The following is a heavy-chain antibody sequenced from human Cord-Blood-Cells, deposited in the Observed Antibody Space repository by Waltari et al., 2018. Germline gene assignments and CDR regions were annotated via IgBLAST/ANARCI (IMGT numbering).Heavy chain of an antibody. Sequence: QVQLQQWGAGLLKPSETLSLTCAVYGGSFSGYYWSWIRQPPGKGLEWIGETNHSGSTNYNPSLKSRVTISVDTSKNQFSLKLSSVTAADTAVYYCARGSVAGTAFDIWGQGTMVTVSS. J-gene: IGHJ3*02. CDR1: GGSFSGYY. D-gene: IGHD6-19*01. CDR3: ARGSVAGTAFDI. V-gene: IGHV4-34*01. CDR2: TNHSGST.